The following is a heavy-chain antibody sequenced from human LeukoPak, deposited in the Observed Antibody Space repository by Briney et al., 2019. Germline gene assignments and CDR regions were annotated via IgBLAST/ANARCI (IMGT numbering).Heavy chain of an antibody. V-gene: IGHV3-64*01. CDR2: VTSDGVKT. CDR1: GFTFSNYP. J-gene: IGHJ6*02. Sequence: PGGSLRLSCAASGFTFSNYPMHWVRQVPGKGPEYVSAVTSDGVKTYYANSVKGRFTISRDNSKNTLYLQMNSLRAEDTAVYYCAKDLPPTTSYYYDSSGYYEGYYYGMDVWGQGTTVTVSS. CDR3: AKDLPPTTSYYYDSSGYYEGYYYGMDV. D-gene: IGHD3-22*01.